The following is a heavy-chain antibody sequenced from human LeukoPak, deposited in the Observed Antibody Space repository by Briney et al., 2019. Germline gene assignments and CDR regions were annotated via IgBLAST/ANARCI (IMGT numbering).Heavy chain of an antibody. D-gene: IGHD5-18*01. CDR2: ISSSASTI. Sequence: GGSLRLSCAASAFTFSSYEINWVRQAPGKGLEWVSYISSSASTIYYADSVKGRFTISRHNAKNSLFLQMNSLRAEDTAVYYCARGYTYGLDFWGQGTLVTVSS. V-gene: IGHV3-48*03. J-gene: IGHJ4*02. CDR3: ARGYTYGLDF. CDR1: AFTFSSYE.